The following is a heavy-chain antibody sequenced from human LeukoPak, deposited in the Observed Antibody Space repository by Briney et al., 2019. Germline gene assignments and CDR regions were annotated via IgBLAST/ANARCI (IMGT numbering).Heavy chain of an antibody. CDR1: AFTFVRYA. D-gene: IGHD6-13*01. CDR2: ISSSSFKI. Sequence: GGSLRLSCAASAFTFVRYAMNWVRQAPGKGLEWVSYISSSSFKIGYADSVKGRFTISRDNSKNSLYLQMDSLRVEDTAVYYCVRDPSYGSSWYYYMDVWGKGTTVTVSS. CDR3: VRDPSYGSSWYYYMDV. V-gene: IGHV3-48*04. J-gene: IGHJ6*03.